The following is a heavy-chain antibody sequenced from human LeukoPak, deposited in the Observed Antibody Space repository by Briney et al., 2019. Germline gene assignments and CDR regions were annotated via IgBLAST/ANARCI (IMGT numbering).Heavy chain of an antibody. V-gene: IGHV3-23*01. CDR3: ARGPTILYYYYMDV. CDR2: IRGSGSTS. CDR1: GFAFSSYA. J-gene: IGHJ6*03. Sequence: GGSLRLSCAASGFAFSSYAMSWVRQAPGKGLEWVSGIRGSGSTSYYTDSVKGRFTMSRDNSKNTLYLQMNSLRAEDTAVYYCARGPTILYYYYMDVWGIGTTVTVSS. D-gene: IGHD5-24*01.